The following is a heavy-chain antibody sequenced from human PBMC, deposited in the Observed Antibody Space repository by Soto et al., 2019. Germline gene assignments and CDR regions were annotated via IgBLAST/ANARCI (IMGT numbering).Heavy chain of an antibody. CDR1: GFTFSSYS. J-gene: IGHJ6*02. Sequence: EVQLVESGGGLVQPGGSLRLSCAASGFTFSSYSMNWVRQAPGKGLEWVSYISSSSSTIYYADSVKGRFTISRDNAKNPLYLQMNSLKDEDTAVYYCARGNWGPYYYYGMDVWGQGTTVTVSS. V-gene: IGHV3-48*02. CDR2: ISSSSSTI. D-gene: IGHD7-27*01. CDR3: ARGNWGPYYYYGMDV.